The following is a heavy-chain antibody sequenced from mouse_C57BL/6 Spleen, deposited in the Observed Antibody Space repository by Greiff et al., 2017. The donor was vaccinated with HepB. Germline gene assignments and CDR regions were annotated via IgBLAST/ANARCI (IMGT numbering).Heavy chain of an antibody. D-gene: IGHD4-1*01. CDR3: ARYIGGTVDY. J-gene: IGHJ2*01. Sequence: EVMLVESGGGLVQPGGSLSLSCAASGFTFTDYYMSWVRQPPGKALEWLGFIRNKANGYTTEYSASVKGRFTISRDNSQSILYLQMNALRAEDSATYYCARYIGGTVDYWGQGTTLTVSS. V-gene: IGHV7-3*01. CDR1: GFTFTDYY. CDR2: IRNKANGYTT.